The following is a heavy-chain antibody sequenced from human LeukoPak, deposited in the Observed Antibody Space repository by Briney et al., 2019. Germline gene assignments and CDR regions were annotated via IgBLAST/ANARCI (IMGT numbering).Heavy chain of an antibody. J-gene: IGHJ4*02. D-gene: IGHD5-18*01. V-gene: IGHV3-23*01. CDR1: GFTFSSYA. CDR3: AKDTDSYGLAIFFDY. CDR2: ISGSGGST. Sequence: GGSLRLSCAASGFTFSSYAMSWVRQAPGRGLEWVSAISGSGGSTYYADSVKGRFTISRDNSKNTLYLQMNSLRAEDTAVYYCAKDTDSYGLAIFFDYWGQGTLATVSS.